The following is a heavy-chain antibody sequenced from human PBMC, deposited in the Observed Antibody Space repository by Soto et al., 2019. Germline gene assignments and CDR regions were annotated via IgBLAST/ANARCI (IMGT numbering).Heavy chain of an antibody. Sequence: QVHLVQSGAEVKKPGSSVKFSCKASGGTFSDYAFSWVRQAPGHGLEWMGRIIPLFVTTIYARKFQDRVTHSADESTNTAFMELSIPRSEDTATYYCATASRQRGYSNCDWGQNWFDPWGQGTMVTVSS. CDR2: IIPLFVTT. D-gene: IGHD4-4*01. J-gene: IGHJ5*02. CDR3: ATASRQRGYSNCDWGQNWFDP. V-gene: IGHV1-69*18. CDR1: GGTFSDYA.